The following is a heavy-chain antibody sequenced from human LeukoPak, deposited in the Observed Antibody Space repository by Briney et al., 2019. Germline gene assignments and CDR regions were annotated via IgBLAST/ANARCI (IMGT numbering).Heavy chain of an antibody. CDR3: ARDGGVDTAMARNDY. Sequence: GGSLRLSCAASGFTFSSYAMHWVRQAPGKGLEWVAVISYDGSNKYYADSVKGRFTISRDNSKNTLYLQMNSLRAEDTAVYYCARDGGVDTAMARNDYWGQGTLVTVSS. V-gene: IGHV3-30-3*01. CDR1: GFTFSSYA. J-gene: IGHJ4*02. D-gene: IGHD5-18*01. CDR2: ISYDGSNK.